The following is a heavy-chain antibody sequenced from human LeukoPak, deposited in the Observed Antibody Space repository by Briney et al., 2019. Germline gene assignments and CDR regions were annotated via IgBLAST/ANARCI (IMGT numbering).Heavy chain of an antibody. Sequence: ASVKVSCKASGYTFTSYGISWVRQAPRQGLEWMGWISAYNGNTNYAQKLQGRVTMTTDTSTSTAYMELRSLRSDDTAVYYCARERVTMVRGWHNWFDPWGQGTLVTVSS. CDR3: ARERVTMVRGWHNWFDP. V-gene: IGHV1-18*01. CDR1: GYTFTSYG. J-gene: IGHJ5*02. D-gene: IGHD3-10*01. CDR2: ISAYNGNT.